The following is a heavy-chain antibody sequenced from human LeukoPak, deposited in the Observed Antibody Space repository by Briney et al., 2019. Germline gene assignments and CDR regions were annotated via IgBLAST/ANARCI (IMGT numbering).Heavy chain of an antibody. CDR1: GHTFTGYY. D-gene: IGHD3-10*01. CDR2: INPNSGGT. Sequence: ASVKASCKASGHTFTGYYMHWVRQAPGQGLEWMGWINPNSGGTNYAQKFQGRVTMTRDTSISTAYMELSRLRSDDTAVYYCARDSYYYGSGNPAYWGQGTLVTVSS. V-gene: IGHV1-2*02. J-gene: IGHJ4*02. CDR3: ARDSYYYGSGNPAY.